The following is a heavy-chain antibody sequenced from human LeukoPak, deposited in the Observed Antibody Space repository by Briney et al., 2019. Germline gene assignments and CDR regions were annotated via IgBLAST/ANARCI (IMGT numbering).Heavy chain of an antibody. V-gene: IGHV1-2*02. CDR2: INPNSGGT. CDR3: ARDLDCSSTSCFDRVEYFQH. Sequence: LAASVKVSCKASGYTFTGYYMQWVRQAPGQGLEWMGWINPNSGGTKYAPKFQDRVTMSRDTSINTAYMELSRLTSDDTAVYFCARDLDCSSTSCFDRVEYFQHWGQGTLVTVSS. CDR1: GYTFTGYY. D-gene: IGHD2-2*01. J-gene: IGHJ1*01.